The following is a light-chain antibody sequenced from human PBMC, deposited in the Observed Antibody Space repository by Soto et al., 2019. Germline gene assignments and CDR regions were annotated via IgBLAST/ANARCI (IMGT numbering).Light chain of an antibody. CDR2: DAS. CDR3: QQYESYST. J-gene: IGKJ1*01. Sequence: DTRITLSPSALSASIGDSVTITCRASQSVSSYLNWYQHKPGKAPKLLIYDASRLERGVPSRFSGSASGTEFTLTSNRLQPDDFATYYCQQYESYSTFGQGTKVDIK. V-gene: IGKV1-5*01. CDR1: QSVSSY.